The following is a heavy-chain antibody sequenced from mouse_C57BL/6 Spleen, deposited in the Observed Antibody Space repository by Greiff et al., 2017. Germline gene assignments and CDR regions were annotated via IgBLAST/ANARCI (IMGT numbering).Heavy chain of an antibody. CDR1: GFSLTSSG. CDR2: IWGDGST. V-gene: IGHV2-3*01. J-gene: IGHJ4*01. Sequence: QVQLKESGPGLVAPSQSLSITCPVSGFSLTSSGVSWVRQPPGKGLEWLGVIWGDGSTNYHSALISRLSISKDNSKSQVFLKLNSLQTDDTATYYCAKEGYYGLYAMDYWGQGTSVTVSS. CDR3: AKEGYYGLYAMDY. D-gene: IGHD1-2*01.